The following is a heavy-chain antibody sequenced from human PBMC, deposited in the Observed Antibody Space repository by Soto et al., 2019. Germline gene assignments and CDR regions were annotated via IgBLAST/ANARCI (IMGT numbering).Heavy chain of an antibody. D-gene: IGHD6-6*01. CDR3: AGGIAARPLGY. CDR1: GGSISSYY. Sequence: SETLSLTCTVSGGSISSYYWNWIRQPPGKGLEWIGYIYHSGSTNYNPSLKSRVTISVDTSKNQFSLKLTSVTAADTAVYYCAGGIAARPLGYWGQGTLVTVSS. CDR2: IYHSGST. V-gene: IGHV4-59*03. J-gene: IGHJ4*02.